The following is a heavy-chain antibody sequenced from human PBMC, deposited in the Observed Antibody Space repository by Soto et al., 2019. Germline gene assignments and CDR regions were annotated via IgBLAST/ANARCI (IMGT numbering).Heavy chain of an antibody. D-gene: IGHD3-16*01. J-gene: IGHJ4*02. CDR3: ARDRRDYTSRRYYFDY. V-gene: IGHV3-23*01. CDR2: VSIGGST. CDR1: GFTFSSYA. Sequence: PGGSLRLSCAASGFTFSSYAMGWVRQGPGKGLEWVAVVSIGGSTHCADSVRGRFTISRDNSKNTLYLQMNSLRAEDTAVYYCARDRRDYTSRRYYFDYWGQGTLVTVSS.